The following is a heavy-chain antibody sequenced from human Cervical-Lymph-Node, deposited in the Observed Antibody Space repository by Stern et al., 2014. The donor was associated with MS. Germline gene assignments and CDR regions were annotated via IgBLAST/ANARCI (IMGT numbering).Heavy chain of an antibody. D-gene: IGHD6-13*01. J-gene: IGHJ5*02. CDR3: VRALGSSSFRYWFDP. CDR2: IYHAGTT. CDR1: GDSISSSNW. Sequence: QVQLQESGPGLVKPSGTLSLTCAVSGDSISSSNWWSWVRQSPGKGLEWVGDIYHAGTTNYNSTLKRRLTISENTSKNKFSMNLTSETAADTAVYYCVRALGSSSFRYWFDPWGQGTLVIVSS. V-gene: IGHV4-4*02.